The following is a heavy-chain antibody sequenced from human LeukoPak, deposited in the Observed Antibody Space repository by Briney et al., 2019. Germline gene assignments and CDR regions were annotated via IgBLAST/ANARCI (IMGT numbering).Heavy chain of an antibody. Sequence: GGSLRLSCVASGFTFSNYWMHWVRQPPGKGLVWVSRIYMDGRTTNYADSVKGRFTISRDNAKNTVYLEMNSLSVEDTATYYCIRDFRSADLWGQGTLVTVTS. V-gene: IGHV3-74*01. J-gene: IGHJ5*02. CDR2: IYMDGRTT. CDR1: GFTFSNYW. CDR3: IRDFRSADL.